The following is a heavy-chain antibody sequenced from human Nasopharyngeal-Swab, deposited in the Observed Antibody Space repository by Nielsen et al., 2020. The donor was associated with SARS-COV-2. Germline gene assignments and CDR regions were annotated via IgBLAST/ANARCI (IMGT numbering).Heavy chain of an antibody. CDR2: FSYTGIT. CDR3: AREVVGGLVDS. D-gene: IGHD1-26*01. V-gene: IGHV4-61*01. CDR1: GGSISTGSIRRYY. J-gene: IGHJ4*02. Sequence: SETLSLTCTVSGGSISTGSIRRYYWSWIRQPPGDGLQWSGYFSYTGITNYNPSPKSRVTISVDMSKNQFSLKLISVAAADTAVYYCAREVVGGLVDSWGQGTLVTVSS.